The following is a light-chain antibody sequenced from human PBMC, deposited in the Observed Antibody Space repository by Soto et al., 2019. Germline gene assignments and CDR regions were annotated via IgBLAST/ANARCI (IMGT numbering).Light chain of an antibody. CDR1: QSISSW. CDR3: QQYNSYAPRT. Sequence: DIQMTQSPSSLSASVGDRVTITCRASQSISSWLAWYQQKPGKAPKLLIFDAFSFESGVPSRFSGSRSGTEFTLAISSLQPEYYATYCCQQYNSYAPRTFGGGTKVEIK. J-gene: IGKJ4*01. CDR2: DAF. V-gene: IGKV1-5*01.